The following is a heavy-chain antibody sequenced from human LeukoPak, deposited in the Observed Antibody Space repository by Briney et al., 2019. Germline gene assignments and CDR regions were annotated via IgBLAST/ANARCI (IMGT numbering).Heavy chain of an antibody. J-gene: IGHJ6*03. CDR2: IGTSSTTI. CDR1: GFTFSSYT. CDR3: ARFAAGGSYYYYMDV. V-gene: IGHV3-48*01. D-gene: IGHD6-25*01. Sequence: GGSLRLSCAASGFTFSSYTMNWVRQPPGKGLEWVSNIGTSSTTIYYADSVKGRFTISRDNAKNSLYLQMNSLRADDTAVYYCARFAAGGSYYYYMDVWGKGTMVTVS.